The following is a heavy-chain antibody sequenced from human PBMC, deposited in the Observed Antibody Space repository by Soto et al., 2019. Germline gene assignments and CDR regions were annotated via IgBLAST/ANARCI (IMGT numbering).Heavy chain of an antibody. CDR1: GITFSNAW. CDR3: STDSADIVVVPATFGMDV. Sequence: LRLSCAASGITFSNAWMTWVRQAPGKGLEWVGRIKSITDGGATDYAAPVKGRFTISRDDSKDTLYLQMNNLKTEDTAVYHCSTDSADIVVVPATFGMDVWGQGTTVTVSS. CDR2: IKSITDGGAT. J-gene: IGHJ6*02. V-gene: IGHV3-15*01. D-gene: IGHD2-2*01.